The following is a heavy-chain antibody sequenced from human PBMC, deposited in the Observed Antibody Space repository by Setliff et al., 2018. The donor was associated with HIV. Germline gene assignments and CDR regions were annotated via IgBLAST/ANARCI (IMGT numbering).Heavy chain of an antibody. CDR2: IITISGTT. Sequence: GASVKVSCKASGGTFSSYAINWVRQAPGQGLEWMGGIITISGTTNYAQEFQGRPTITADESTSTAYMDLSSLRSADSAVYFCARGGGVYCSGGSCYTSVDFKHWGQGTLVTVSS. CDR1: GGTFSSYA. D-gene: IGHD2-15*01. J-gene: IGHJ1*01. CDR3: ARGGGVYCSGGSCYTSVDFKH. V-gene: IGHV1-69*13.